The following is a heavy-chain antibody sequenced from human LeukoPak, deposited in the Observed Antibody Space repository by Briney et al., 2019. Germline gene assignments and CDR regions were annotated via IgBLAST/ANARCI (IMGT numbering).Heavy chain of an antibody. V-gene: IGHV3-74*01. J-gene: IGHJ6*02. Sequence: PGGSLRLSCAASGPTFSSDWMHWVRQAPGKGLAWVARINRDGSTTVYADSVKGRFTVSRDNAKNMVYLQMDSLRAEDTAVYYCALLLNSENYLDVWGQGTTVTVSS. CDR2: INRDGSTT. CDR1: GPTFSSDW. CDR3: ALLLNSENYLDV. D-gene: IGHD3-10*02.